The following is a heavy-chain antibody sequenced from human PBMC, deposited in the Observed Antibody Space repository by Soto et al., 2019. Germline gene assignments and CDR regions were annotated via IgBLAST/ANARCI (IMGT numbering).Heavy chain of an antibody. CDR1: GFTFSTYG. CDR3: ASQIFWSGSTAHGMDV. J-gene: IGHJ6*02. CDR2: IWFDGTKK. V-gene: IGHV3-33*01. Sequence: GSLRLCCAASGFTFSTYGMHWVRQAPGKGLEWVAVIWFDGTKKYYADSVNGRFTISRDNSKNTLYLQMNSLRAEDTAVYYCASQIFWSGSTAHGMDVWGQGTAVTVSS. D-gene: IGHD3-3*01.